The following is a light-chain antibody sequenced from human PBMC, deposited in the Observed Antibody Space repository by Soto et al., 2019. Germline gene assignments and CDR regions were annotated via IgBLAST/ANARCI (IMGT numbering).Light chain of an antibody. CDR1: QSISSF. Sequence: DIQITQSPSTLSASVGDRVTITCRASQSISSFLAWYQQKPGKAPKLLIYDASSLESGVPSRFSGSGSGTEFTLTISSLQPDDFATYYCQQYNIYWTFGQGTKVDIK. CDR3: QQYNIYWT. CDR2: DAS. V-gene: IGKV1-5*01. J-gene: IGKJ1*01.